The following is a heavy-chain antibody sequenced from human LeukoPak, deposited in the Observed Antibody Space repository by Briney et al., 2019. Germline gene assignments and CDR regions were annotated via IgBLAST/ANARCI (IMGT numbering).Heavy chain of an antibody. V-gene: IGHV3-11*04. CDR2: ISGSGSYI. D-gene: IGHD5-18*01. CDR1: GFIFSDHY. J-gene: IGHJ4*02. Sequence: EGSLRLSCAASGFIFSDHYMIWLRQAPGKGLEWVSYISGSGSYIYYGDSVKGRFTISRDNANNSLVLQMNSLRVEDTAVYYCARPRRGYSYGFFDYWGQGTPVTVSS. CDR3: ARPRRGYSYGFFDY.